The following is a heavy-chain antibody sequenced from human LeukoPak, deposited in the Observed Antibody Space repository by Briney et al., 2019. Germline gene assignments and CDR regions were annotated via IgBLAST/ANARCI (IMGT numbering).Heavy chain of an antibody. CDR3: ARDGDSIVVVTASAFDI. Sequence: PGGSLRLSCAASGLTFSDYYMSWIRQAPGKGLEWVSYISSSGSTIYYADSVKGRFTISRDNAKNSLYLQMNSLRAEDTAVYYCARDGDSIVVVTASAFDIWGQGTMVTVSS. V-gene: IGHV3-11*04. CDR2: ISSSGSTI. J-gene: IGHJ3*02. D-gene: IGHD2-21*02. CDR1: GLTFSDYY.